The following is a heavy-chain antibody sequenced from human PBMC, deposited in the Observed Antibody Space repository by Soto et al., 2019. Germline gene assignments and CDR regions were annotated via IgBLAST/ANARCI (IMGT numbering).Heavy chain of an antibody. Sequence: QMQLVQSGPEVKKPGTSVKVSCKASGFTFTSSAVQWVRQARGQRLEWIGWIVVGSGNTNYAQKFQERVTITRDMSTSTAYMELSSLRSEYTAVYYCAADIAGDYDGYFDLWCRGTLVTVSS. J-gene: IGHJ2*01. D-gene: IGHD4-17*01. CDR2: IVVGSGNT. CDR1: GFTFTSSA. V-gene: IGHV1-58*01. CDR3: AADIAGDYDGYFDL.